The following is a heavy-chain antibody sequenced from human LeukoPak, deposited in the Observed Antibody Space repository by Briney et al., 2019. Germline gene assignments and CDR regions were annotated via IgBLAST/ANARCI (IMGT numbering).Heavy chain of an antibody. J-gene: IGHJ6*03. Sequence: GGSLRLSCAASGFTFSTYSMNWVRQAPGKGLEWISFISTSSIYIYYADSVKGRFTISRDNARNSLYLQMNSLRAEDTAVYYCARGHYDFWSGYTRYYYYYYMDVWGKGTTVTVSS. CDR3: ARGHYDFWSGYTRYYYYYYMDV. V-gene: IGHV3-21*01. D-gene: IGHD3-3*01. CDR2: ISTSSIYI. CDR1: GFTFSTYS.